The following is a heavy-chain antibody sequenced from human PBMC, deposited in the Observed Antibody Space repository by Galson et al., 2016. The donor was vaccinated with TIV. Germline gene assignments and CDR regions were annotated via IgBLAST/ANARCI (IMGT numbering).Heavy chain of an antibody. CDR1: GFTFSTYW. CDR2: IDSEGDNT. CDR3: ARVALDTDRQYYYYYGLDV. D-gene: IGHD1-1*01. Sequence: SLRLSCAASGFTFSTYWMHWVRQAPGKGLVWVSRIDSEGDNTRYADSVTGRFTISRDNAKNTLYLQMSSLGADDPAVYYCARVALDTDRQYYYYYGLDVWGQGTAVTVSS. V-gene: IGHV3-74*01. J-gene: IGHJ6*02.